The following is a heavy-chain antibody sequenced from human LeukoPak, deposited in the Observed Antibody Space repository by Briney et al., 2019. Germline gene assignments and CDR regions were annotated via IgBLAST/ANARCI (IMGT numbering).Heavy chain of an antibody. V-gene: IGHV1-69*13. CDR1: GGTFSSYA. CDR3: ARDRYSGYDSGYYYYGMDV. Sequence: ASVKVSCTASGGTFSSYAISWVRQAPGQGLEWMGGIIPIFGTANYAQKLQGRVTITADESTSTAYMELSSLRSEDTAVYYCARDRYSGYDSGYYYYGMDVWGQGTTVTVSS. J-gene: IGHJ6*02. D-gene: IGHD5-12*01. CDR2: IIPIFGTA.